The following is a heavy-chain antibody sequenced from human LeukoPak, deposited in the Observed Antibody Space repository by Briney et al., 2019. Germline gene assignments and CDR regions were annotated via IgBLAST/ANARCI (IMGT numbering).Heavy chain of an antibody. CDR1: GFTFSSYA. Sequence: GGSLRLSCAASGFTFSSYAMSWARQAPGKGLEGVSAISGSGGSTYYADSVKGRFTISRDNSKNTLYLQMNSLRAEDTAVYYCKTYDSSGYYYPFDYWGQGTLVTVSS. CDR3: KTYDSSGYYYPFDY. CDR2: ISGSGGST. J-gene: IGHJ4*02. V-gene: IGHV3-23*01. D-gene: IGHD3-22*01.